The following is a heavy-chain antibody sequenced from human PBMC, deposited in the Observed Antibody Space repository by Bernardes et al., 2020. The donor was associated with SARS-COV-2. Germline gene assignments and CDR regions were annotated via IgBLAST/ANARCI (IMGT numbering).Heavy chain of an antibody. CDR2: IYYSGST. Sequence: SETLSLTCTVSGGSISNYHWSWVRQPPGKGLDLIGYIYYSGSTNYNPSLKSRVTISLDTSKNQISLKLSSVTAADTAVYYCARDSLVGYFDYWGQGTLVTVSS. CDR1: GGSISNYH. CDR3: ARDSLVGYFDY. D-gene: IGHD3-16*02. J-gene: IGHJ4*02. V-gene: IGHV4-59*01.